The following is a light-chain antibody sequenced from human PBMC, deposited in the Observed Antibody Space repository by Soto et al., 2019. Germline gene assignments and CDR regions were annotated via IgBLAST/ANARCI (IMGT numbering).Light chain of an antibody. J-gene: IGKJ2*01. CDR2: DAS. CDR3: QHYRT. CDR1: QSISNW. Sequence: DIQMTQSPSTLSASVGDRDTITCRASQSISNWLAWYQQKPGKAPKLLIYDASSLESRVPSRFSGSGSGTEFTLTISSLQPDHFATYYCQHYRTFGQGTKLEIK. V-gene: IGKV1-5*01.